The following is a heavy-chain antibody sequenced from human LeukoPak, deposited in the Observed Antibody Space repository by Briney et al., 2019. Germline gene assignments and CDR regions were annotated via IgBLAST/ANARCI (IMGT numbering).Heavy chain of an antibody. CDR3: ARDLIPYGDLNYFDY. CDR2: ISAYNGNT. Sequence: GASVTVSCTASGYTFTSYGISWVRQAPGQGLEWMGWISAYNGNTNYAQKLQGRVTMTTDTSTSTAYMELRSLRSDDTAVYYCARDLIPYGDLNYFDYWGQGTLVTVSS. CDR1: GYTFTSYG. J-gene: IGHJ4*02. D-gene: IGHD4-17*01. V-gene: IGHV1-18*01.